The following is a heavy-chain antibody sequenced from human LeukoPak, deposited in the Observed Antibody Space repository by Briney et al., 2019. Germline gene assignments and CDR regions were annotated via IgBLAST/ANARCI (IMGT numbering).Heavy chain of an antibody. J-gene: IGHJ4*02. Sequence: SETLSLTCNVSGYSISSGYYWGWIRQPPGKGLEWIGSIYHSGSTYYNPSLKSRVTISVDTSNNHFSLKLSSVTAADTAVYYCAGGGQWLLRQVDYWGQGTLVTVSS. CDR3: AGGGQWLLRQVDY. D-gene: IGHD6-19*01. V-gene: IGHV4-38-2*02. CDR2: IYHSGST. CDR1: GYSISSGYY.